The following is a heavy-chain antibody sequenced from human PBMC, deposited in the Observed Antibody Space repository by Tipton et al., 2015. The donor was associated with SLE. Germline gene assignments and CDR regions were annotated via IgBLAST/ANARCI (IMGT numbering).Heavy chain of an antibody. J-gene: IGHJ4*02. Sequence: TLSLTCTVSNGSINYYHWSWIRQPPGKGLEWIGWIYSSGTTSHNPSLKSRVTLSVDTSKNQFSLKLSSVTAADTATYYCARGGLFWSPSLVAANYFDSWGQGTLVTVSS. CDR2: IYSSGTT. D-gene: IGHD3-3*01. V-gene: IGHV4-4*07. CDR1: NGSINYYH. CDR3: ARGGLFWSPSLVAANYFDS.